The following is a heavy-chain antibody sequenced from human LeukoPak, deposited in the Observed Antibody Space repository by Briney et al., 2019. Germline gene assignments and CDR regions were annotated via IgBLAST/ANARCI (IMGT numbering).Heavy chain of an antibody. Sequence: SETLSLTCTVSGGSISSGSYYWGWIRQPPGKGLEWIGRIYTSGSTNYNPSLKSRVTISVDTSKNQFSLKLSSVTAADTAVYYCAREDRDYYYMDVWGKGTTVTISS. CDR1: GGSISSGSYY. J-gene: IGHJ6*03. CDR3: AREDRDYYYMDV. V-gene: IGHV4-61*02. D-gene: IGHD1-14*01. CDR2: IYTSGST.